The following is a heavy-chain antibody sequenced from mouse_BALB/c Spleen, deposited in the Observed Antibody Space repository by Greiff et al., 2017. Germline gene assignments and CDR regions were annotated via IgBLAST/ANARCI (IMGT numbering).Heavy chain of an antibody. D-gene: IGHD2-4*01. Sequence: VQLQQPGAELVKPGASVKMSCKASGYTFTSYWMHWVKQRPGQGLEWIGVIDPSDSYTSYNQKFKGKATLTVDTSSSTAYMQLSSLTSEDSAVYYCTRWEDYDVIDYAMDYWGQGTSVTVSS. V-gene: IGHV1S127*01. CDR2: IDPSDSYT. CDR3: TRWEDYDVIDYAMDY. J-gene: IGHJ4*01. CDR1: GYTFTSYW.